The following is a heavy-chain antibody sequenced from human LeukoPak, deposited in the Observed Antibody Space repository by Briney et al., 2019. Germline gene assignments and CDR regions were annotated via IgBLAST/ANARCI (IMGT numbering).Heavy chain of an antibody. V-gene: IGHV1-2*02. J-gene: IGHJ6*03. D-gene: IGHD6-13*01. Sequence: ASVKVSCKASGYTFTSYYIHWVRQAPGQGLEWMGWINPNTGGTNYAQKFQGRVTMTRDTSISTGYMELRRLRSDDTAVYSCAREASSSWYGGYYYYMDVWGKGTTVTVSS. CDR3: AREASSSWYGGYYYYMDV. CDR1: GYTFTSYY. CDR2: INPNTGGT.